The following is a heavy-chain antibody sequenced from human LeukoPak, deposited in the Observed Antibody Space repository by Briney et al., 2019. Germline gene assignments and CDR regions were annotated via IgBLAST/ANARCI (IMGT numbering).Heavy chain of an antibody. CDR2: ISGSGGGT. CDR3: AKDQFSSGLNWFDP. Sequence: GGSLRLSCAASGFTFSSYAMSWVGQAPGKGLEWVSAISGSGGGTYYADSVKGRFTISRDNSKNTLYLQMNSLRAEDTAVYYCAKDQFSSGLNWFDPWGQGTLVTVSS. D-gene: IGHD6-19*01. V-gene: IGHV3-23*01. CDR1: GFTFSSYA. J-gene: IGHJ5*02.